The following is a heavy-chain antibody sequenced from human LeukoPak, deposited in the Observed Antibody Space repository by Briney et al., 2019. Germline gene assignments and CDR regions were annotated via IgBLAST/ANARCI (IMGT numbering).Heavy chain of an antibody. CDR1: GYTFTGYY. J-gene: IGHJ5*02. Sequence: ASVKVSCKASGYTFTGYYMHWVRQAPGQGLEWMGWINPNSGGTNYARKFQGRVTMTRDTSISTAYMELSRLRSDDTAVYYCASPGYGDESAWFDPWGQGTLVTVSS. CDR2: INPNSGGT. D-gene: IGHD4-17*01. CDR3: ASPGYGDESAWFDP. V-gene: IGHV1-2*02.